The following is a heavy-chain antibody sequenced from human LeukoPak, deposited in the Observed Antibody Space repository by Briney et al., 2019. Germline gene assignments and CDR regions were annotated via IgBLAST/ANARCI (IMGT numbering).Heavy chain of an antibody. V-gene: IGHV1-8*01. CDR2: MNPNSGNT. CDR3: ARGHGDYVWGSYRPSRFDY. Sequence: ASVKVSCKASGYTFTSYDINWVRQATGQGLEWMGWMNPNSGNTGYAQKFQGRVTMTRNTSISTAYMELSSLRSEDTAVYHCARGHGDYVWGSYRPSRFDYWGQGTLVTVSS. CDR1: GYTFTSYD. D-gene: IGHD3-16*02. J-gene: IGHJ4*02.